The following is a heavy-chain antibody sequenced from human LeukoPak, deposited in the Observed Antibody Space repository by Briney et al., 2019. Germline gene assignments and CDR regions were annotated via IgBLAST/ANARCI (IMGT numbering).Heavy chain of an antibody. Sequence: GGSLRLSCEAPGFTFSSYSMNWVRQAPGKGLEWVSYISSSSSTIYYADSVKGRFTISRDNAKNSLYLQMNSLRAEDTAVYYCARDLTGTTPNWFDPWGQGTLVTVSS. CDR1: GFTFSSYS. CDR3: ARDLTGTTPNWFDP. D-gene: IGHD1-7*01. J-gene: IGHJ5*02. CDR2: ISSSSSTI. V-gene: IGHV3-48*01.